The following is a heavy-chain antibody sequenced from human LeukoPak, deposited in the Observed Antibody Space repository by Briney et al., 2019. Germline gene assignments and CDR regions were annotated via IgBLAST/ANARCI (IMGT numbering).Heavy chain of an antibody. CDR2: IYHSGST. Sequence: SQTLSLTCAVSGGSISSGGYSWSWIRQPPGKGLEWIGYIYHSGSTYYNPSLKSRVTISVDRSKNQFSLKLSSVTAADTAVYYCAVFEVAAAIDYWGQGTLVTVSS. CDR1: GGSISSGGYS. CDR3: AVFEVAAAIDY. D-gene: IGHD2-15*01. J-gene: IGHJ4*02. V-gene: IGHV4-30-2*01.